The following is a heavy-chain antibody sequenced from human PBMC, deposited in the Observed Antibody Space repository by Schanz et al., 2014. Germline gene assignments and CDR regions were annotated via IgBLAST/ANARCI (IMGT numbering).Heavy chain of an antibody. CDR3: ARDVGRPGHFWYFDL. CDR1: GRTFIVYH. CDR2: ISPNSGDT. D-gene: IGHD1-1*01. Sequence: QVLLVQSGAEVKQPGASMKVSCKASGRTFIVYHVLHWVRQAPGQGLEWMGRISPNSGDTHSAQKFQGRISMTRDTSTTTFYMELSSLTSDDTAVYFCARDVGRPGHFWYFDLWGRGTLVTVSS. V-gene: IGHV1-2*06. J-gene: IGHJ2*01.